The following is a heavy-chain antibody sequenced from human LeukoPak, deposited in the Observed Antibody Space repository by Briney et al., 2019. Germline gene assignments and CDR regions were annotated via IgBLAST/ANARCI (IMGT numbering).Heavy chain of an antibody. Sequence: GASVKVSCKASGYTFTGYYMHWARQAPGQGLEWMGWINPNSGGTNYAQKFQGRVTMTRDTSISTAYMELSRLRSDDTAVYYCARLSHHSSGWYGGWFDPWGQGTLVTVSS. D-gene: IGHD6-19*01. CDR1: GYTFTGYY. V-gene: IGHV1-2*02. CDR3: ARLSHHSSGWYGGWFDP. CDR2: INPNSGGT. J-gene: IGHJ5*02.